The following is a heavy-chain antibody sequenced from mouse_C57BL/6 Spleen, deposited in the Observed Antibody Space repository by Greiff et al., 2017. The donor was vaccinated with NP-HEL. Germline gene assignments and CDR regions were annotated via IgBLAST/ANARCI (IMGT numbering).Heavy chain of an antibody. D-gene: IGHD1-1*01. Sequence: EVKLQESGAELVRPGASVKLSCTASGFNIKDYYMHWVKQRPEQGLEWIGRIDPEDGDTEYAPKFQGKATMTADTSSNTAYLQLSSLTSEDTAVYYCTTTTTVVAHYYAMDYWGQGTSVTVSS. CDR2: IDPEDGDT. CDR3: TTTTTVVAHYYAMDY. CDR1: GFNIKDYY. J-gene: IGHJ4*01. V-gene: IGHV14-1*01.